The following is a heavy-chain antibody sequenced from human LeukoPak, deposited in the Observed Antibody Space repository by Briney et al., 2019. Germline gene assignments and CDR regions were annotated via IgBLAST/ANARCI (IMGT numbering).Heavy chain of an antibody. CDR2: ISYDGSNK. CDR1: GFTFSSYA. J-gene: IGHJ4*02. Sequence: GRSLRLSCAASGFTFSSYAMHWVRQAPVKGLEWVAVISYDGSNKYYADSVKGRFTISRDNSKNTLYLQMNSLRAEDTAVYYCAMPHDTEYYFDYWGQGTLVTVSS. V-gene: IGHV3-30*04. CDR3: AMPHDTEYYFDY.